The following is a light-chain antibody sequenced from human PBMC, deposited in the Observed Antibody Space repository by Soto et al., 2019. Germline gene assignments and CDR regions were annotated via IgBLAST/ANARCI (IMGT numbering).Light chain of an antibody. CDR3: QQYYSNPLT. V-gene: IGKV1-39*01. Sequence: DIQLTQSPSSLSAFVGDRVTITCRASQSISTYLNWYQHKPGKAPKLLIYGASNLESGVPSRVSGSRSGTDFTLTISNLQPEDFAAYYCQQYYSNPLTFGEGTKVEIK. CDR2: GAS. CDR1: QSISTY. J-gene: IGKJ4*01.